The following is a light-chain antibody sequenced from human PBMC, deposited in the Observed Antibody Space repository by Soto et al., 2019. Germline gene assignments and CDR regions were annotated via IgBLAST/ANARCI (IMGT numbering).Light chain of an antibody. V-gene: IGKV1-5*03. CDR3: QQYSVYWT. CDR1: QSISSK. Sequence: DIQLTQSPSSLSASVGDSVTITCRASQSISSKLSWYQQKPGKAPNLLIYKASSLESGVPARFTGSGSGTEFTLTINSLQPDDFATYYCQQYSVYWTFGQGTKVDIK. J-gene: IGKJ1*01. CDR2: KAS.